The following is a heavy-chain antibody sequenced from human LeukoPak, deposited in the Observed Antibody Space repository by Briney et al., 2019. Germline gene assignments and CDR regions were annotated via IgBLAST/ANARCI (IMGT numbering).Heavy chain of an antibody. D-gene: IGHD6-25*01. J-gene: IGHJ3*02. V-gene: IGHV2-70*11. CDR1: GFSLSTSGMC. CDR2: IDWDDDT. Sequence: SGPALVKPTQTLTLTCTFSGFSLSTSGMCVSWIRQPPGKALEWLARIDWDDDTYYSTSLKTRLTISKDTSKNQVVLTMANMDPVDTATCYCARILRGPLDAFDIWGQGTMVTVSS. CDR3: ARILRGPLDAFDI.